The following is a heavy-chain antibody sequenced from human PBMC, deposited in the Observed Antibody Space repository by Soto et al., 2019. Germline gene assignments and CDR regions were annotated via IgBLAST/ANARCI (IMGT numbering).Heavy chain of an antibody. CDR3: AKGDDYGDYMGLEWRSYYFDY. CDR1: GFTFSAYA. Sequence: PGGSLRLSCVASGFTFSAYAMNWVRQAPGKGLEWVSAISGSGGSTYHADSVKGRFTISRDNSKNTLYLQMNSLRAEDTAVYYCAKGDDYGDYMGLEWRSYYFDYWGQGTLVTVSS. V-gene: IGHV3-23*01. D-gene: IGHD4-17*01. J-gene: IGHJ4*02. CDR2: ISGSGGST.